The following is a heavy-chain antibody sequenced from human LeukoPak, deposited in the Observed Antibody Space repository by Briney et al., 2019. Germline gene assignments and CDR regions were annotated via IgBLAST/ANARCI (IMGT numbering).Heavy chain of an antibody. Sequence: PSEALSLTCTVSGGSISSYYWSWIRQPAGKGLEWIGRIYTSGSTNYNPSLKSRVTMSVDTSKNQFSLKLSSVTAADTAVYYCARALGDSSGYYYYYFDYWGQGTLVTVSS. CDR3: ARALGDSSGYYYYYFDY. D-gene: IGHD3-22*01. CDR1: GGSISSYY. J-gene: IGHJ4*02. V-gene: IGHV4-4*07. CDR2: IYTSGST.